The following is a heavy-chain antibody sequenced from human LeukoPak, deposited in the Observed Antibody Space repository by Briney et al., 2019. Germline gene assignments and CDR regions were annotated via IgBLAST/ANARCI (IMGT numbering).Heavy chain of an antibody. CDR2: ISYDGSDK. CDR1: GFTFSSYA. J-gene: IGHJ5*02. D-gene: IGHD2-2*01. V-gene: IGHV3-30-3*01. Sequence: GRSLRLSCAASGFTFSSYAMHWVRQTPGKGLEWVTVISYDGSDKYYADSVKGRFTISRDNSQNTLYLQMNSLRAEDTAVYYCARVQSPRYCSSTSCYLNWFDPWGQGTLVTVSS. CDR3: ARVQSPRYCSSTSCYLNWFDP.